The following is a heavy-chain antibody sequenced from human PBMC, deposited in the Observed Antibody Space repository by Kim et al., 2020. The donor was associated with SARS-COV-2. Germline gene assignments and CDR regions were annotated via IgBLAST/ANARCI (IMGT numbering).Heavy chain of an antibody. CDR3: ARGPYYDFWSYLDFDY. Sequence: SHKSRVTISVDPSKNQFSRKLSSVTAADTAVYYCARGPYYDFWSYLDFDYWGQGTLVTVSS. J-gene: IGHJ4*02. D-gene: IGHD3-3*01. V-gene: IGHV4-4*08.